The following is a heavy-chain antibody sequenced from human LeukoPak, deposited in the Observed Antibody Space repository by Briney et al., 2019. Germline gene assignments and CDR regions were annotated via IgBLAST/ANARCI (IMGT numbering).Heavy chain of an antibody. CDR2: INHSGST. CDR3: ARKSGGTFDY. CDR1: GGSFSGYY. Sequence: SETLSLTCAVYGGSFSGYYWSWIRQPPVKGLEWIGEINHSGSTNYNPSLKSRVTISVDTSKNQFSLKLSSVTAADTAVYYCARKSGGTFDYWGQGTLVTVSS. V-gene: IGHV4-34*01. J-gene: IGHJ4*02. D-gene: IGHD1-1*01.